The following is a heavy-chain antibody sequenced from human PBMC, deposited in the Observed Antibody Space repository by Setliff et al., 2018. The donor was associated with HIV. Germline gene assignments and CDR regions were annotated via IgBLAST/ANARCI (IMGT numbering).Heavy chain of an antibody. Sequence: SETLSLTCVVSGVSISNSLWWTWVRQPPGKGLEWIGEVSHSGSTNYNPSLKSRVAISVDTSKNQFSLKLSSVTAADTAIYYCARESLNLGELSSNPDASDIWGQGTMVTVSS. D-gene: IGHD3-16*02. J-gene: IGHJ3*02. CDR1: GVSISNSLW. CDR3: ARESLNLGELSSNPDASDI. V-gene: IGHV4-4*02. CDR2: VSHSGST.